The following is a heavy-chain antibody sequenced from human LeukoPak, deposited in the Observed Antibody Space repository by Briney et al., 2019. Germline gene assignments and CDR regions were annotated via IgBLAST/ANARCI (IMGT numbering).Heavy chain of an antibody. V-gene: IGHV1-24*01. J-gene: IGHJ4*02. CDR2: FDPENGET. D-gene: IGHD3-3*01. Sequence: ASVKVSCKVSGYTLTEFSMHWVRQAPGKGLEWMGGFDPENGETIYAQKFQGRVIMTEDTSEETIVLELIRLRSDETAVDYYATITVSYYDLWTGGGRGTLVSVSS. CDR3: ATITVSYYDLWTG. CDR1: GYTLTEFS.